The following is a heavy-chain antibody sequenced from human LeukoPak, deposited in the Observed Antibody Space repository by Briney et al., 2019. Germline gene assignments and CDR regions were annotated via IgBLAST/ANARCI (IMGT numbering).Heavy chain of an antibody. D-gene: IGHD3-22*01. V-gene: IGHV3-23*01. Sequence: PGGSLRLSCAASGFTFSRYAMNWVRQPPGKGLEWVSLIIGSRGSTYYADSVKGRFTISRDNSKNTLYLQMNSLRAEDTAVYYCARVDYYDSSGYAFYWYFDLWGRGTLVTVSS. CDR3: ARVDYYDSSGYAFYWYFDL. J-gene: IGHJ2*01. CDR1: GFTFSRYA. CDR2: IIGSRGST.